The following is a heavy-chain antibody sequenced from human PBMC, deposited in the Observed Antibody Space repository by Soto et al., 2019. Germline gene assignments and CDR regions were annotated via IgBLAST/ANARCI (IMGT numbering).Heavy chain of an antibody. Sequence: LRLSCAVSGFSVSDNYMSWVRQAPGKGLEWVSVIYRGDATHYADSVKGRFTISRDNSKNTVYLQMNNLRAEDTAVYYCARDRSDSSRADSFDIWGPGTMVTVSS. V-gene: IGHV3-53*01. CDR2: IYRGDAT. D-gene: IGHD6-6*01. J-gene: IGHJ3*02. CDR3: ARDRSDSSRADSFDI. CDR1: GFSVSDNY.